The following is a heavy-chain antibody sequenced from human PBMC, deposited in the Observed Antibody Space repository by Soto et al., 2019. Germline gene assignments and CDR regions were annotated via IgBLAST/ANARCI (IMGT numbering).Heavy chain of an antibody. CDR1: GFTFSSYG. CDR2: ISYDGSNK. Sequence: PGGSLRLSCAASGFTFSSYGMHWVRQAPGKGLEWVAVISYDGSNKYYADSVKGRFTISRDNSKNTLYLQMNSLRAEDTAVYYCAKDRYDIVVVPAAIHYYYGMDVWGQGTTVTVSS. V-gene: IGHV3-30*18. D-gene: IGHD2-2*01. CDR3: AKDRYDIVVVPAAIHYYYGMDV. J-gene: IGHJ6*02.